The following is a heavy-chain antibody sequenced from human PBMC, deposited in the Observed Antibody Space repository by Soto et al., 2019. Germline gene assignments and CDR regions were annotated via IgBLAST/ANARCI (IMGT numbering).Heavy chain of an antibody. J-gene: IGHJ5*02. CDR2: ISAYNGNT. V-gene: IGHV1-18*01. CDR1: GYTFTSYG. D-gene: IGHD2-15*01. Sequence: GASVKVSCKASGYTFTSYGISWVRQAPGQGLEWMGWISAYNGNTNYAQKLQGRVTMTTDTSTSTAYMELRSLRSDDTAVYYCAREYDIVVVVAATVGFDPWGQGTLVTVSS. CDR3: AREYDIVVVVAATVGFDP.